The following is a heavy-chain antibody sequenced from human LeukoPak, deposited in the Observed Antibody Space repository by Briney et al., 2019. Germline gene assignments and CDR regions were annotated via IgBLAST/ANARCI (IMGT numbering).Heavy chain of an antibody. CDR3: AKGGKWDVTPFDY. Sequence: GGSLRLSCAASGFTFSSYAMSWVRQAPGKGLEWVSTISGGGGSTYYADSVRGRFTISRDNSKNTLYLQVNSLRAEDTAVYYCAKGGKWDVTPFDYWGQGTLVTVSS. CDR1: GFTFSSYA. J-gene: IGHJ4*02. D-gene: IGHD1-26*01. V-gene: IGHV3-23*01. CDR2: ISGGGGST.